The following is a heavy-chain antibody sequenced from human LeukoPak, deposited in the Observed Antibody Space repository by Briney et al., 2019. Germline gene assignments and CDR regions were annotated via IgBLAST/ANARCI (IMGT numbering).Heavy chain of an antibody. CDR3: ARVAGALVGATAFDY. V-gene: IGHV4-34*01. CDR1: GGSFSGYY. J-gene: IGHJ4*02. Sequence: SETLSLTCAVYGGSFSGYYWSWIRQPPGKGLEWIGEINHSGSTYYNPSLKSRVTISVDTSKNQFSLKLSSVTAADTAVYYCARVAGALVGATAFDYWGQGTLVTVSS. D-gene: IGHD1-26*01. CDR2: INHSGST.